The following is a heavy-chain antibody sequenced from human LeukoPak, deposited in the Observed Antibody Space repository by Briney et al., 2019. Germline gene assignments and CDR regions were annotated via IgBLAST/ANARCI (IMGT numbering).Heavy chain of an antibody. Sequence: ASVKVSCKASGGTFSSYAISWVRQAPGQGLEWMGRIIPILGIANYAQKFQGRVTITADKSTSTAYMELSSLRSEDTAVYYCARTPRAAVVVADAFDIWGQGTMVTVSS. V-gene: IGHV1-69*04. CDR2: IIPILGIA. J-gene: IGHJ3*02. D-gene: IGHD3-22*01. CDR1: GGTFSSYA. CDR3: ARTPRAAVVVADAFDI.